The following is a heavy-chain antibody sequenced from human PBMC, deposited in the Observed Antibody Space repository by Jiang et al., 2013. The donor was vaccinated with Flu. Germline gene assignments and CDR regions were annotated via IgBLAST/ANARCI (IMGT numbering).Heavy chain of an antibody. J-gene: IGHJ2*01. CDR1: ISSYY. CDR3: ARGRDYDSSGYYWYFDL. V-gene: IGHV4-59*01. CDR2: IYYSGST. D-gene: IGHD3-22*01. Sequence: ISSYYWSWIRQPPRKGLEWIGYIYYSGSTNYNPSLKSRVTISVDTSKNQFSLKLSSVTAADTAVYYCARGRDYDSSGYYWYFDLWGRGTLVTVSS.